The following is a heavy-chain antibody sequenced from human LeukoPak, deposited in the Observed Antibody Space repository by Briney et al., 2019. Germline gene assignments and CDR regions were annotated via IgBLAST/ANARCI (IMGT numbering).Heavy chain of an antibody. CDR3: AKEWLRFDY. CDR2: ISGSGAST. J-gene: IGHJ4*02. CDR1: GFTFSSFA. D-gene: IGHD5-12*01. Sequence: PGRSLRLSCAASGFTFSSFAMSWVRQAPGKGLEWVSTISGSGASTYYADSVKGRFTISRDNSKNTLSLQMNSLRAEDTALYYCAKEWLRFDYWGQGTLVTVSS. V-gene: IGHV3-23*01.